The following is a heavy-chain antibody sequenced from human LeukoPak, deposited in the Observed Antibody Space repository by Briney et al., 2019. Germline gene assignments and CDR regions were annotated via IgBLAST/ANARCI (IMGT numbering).Heavy chain of an antibody. Sequence: GASVKVSCKASGGTFSSYGIIWVRQAPGQGLEWMGRIIPILNIADYVQKFQGRVTITADTSTSTAYMELSSLRSEDTAVYYCARVAGSSYDYWGQGTLVTVSS. D-gene: IGHD3-10*01. CDR1: GGTFSSYG. J-gene: IGHJ4*02. CDR2: IIPILNIA. CDR3: ARVAGSSYDY. V-gene: IGHV1-69*04.